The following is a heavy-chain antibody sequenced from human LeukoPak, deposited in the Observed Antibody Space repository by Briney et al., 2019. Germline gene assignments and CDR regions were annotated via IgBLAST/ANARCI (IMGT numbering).Heavy chain of an antibody. J-gene: IGHJ4*02. CDR2: INPNSGGT. CDR3: ARDNTAAGPFDY. Sequence: ASVNVSCKTSGYTFTGYYVHWVRQAPGQGLEWMGWINPNSGGTNYAQQFQGRVTMTRDTSTSTVYMDLSSLRSEDTAVYYCARDNTAAGPFDYWGQGTLVTVSS. V-gene: IGHV1-2*02. CDR1: GYTFTGYY. D-gene: IGHD6-25*01.